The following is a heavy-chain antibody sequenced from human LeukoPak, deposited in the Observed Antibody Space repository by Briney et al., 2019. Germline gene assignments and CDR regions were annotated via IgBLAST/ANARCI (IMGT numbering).Heavy chain of an antibody. Sequence: GGPLRLSCAASGFTFSNYGMSWVRQAPGKGLEWVSGISGSGGSTYYADSVKGRFTISRDNSKNTLYLQMNSLRAEDTAVYYCTKVLYSGSYFFDYWGQGTLVTVSS. V-gene: IGHV3-23*01. CDR1: GFTFSNYG. J-gene: IGHJ4*02. CDR2: ISGSGGST. CDR3: TKVLYSGSYFFDY. D-gene: IGHD1-26*01.